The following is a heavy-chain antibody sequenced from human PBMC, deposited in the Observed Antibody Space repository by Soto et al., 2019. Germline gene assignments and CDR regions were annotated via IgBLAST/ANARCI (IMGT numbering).Heavy chain of an antibody. CDR3: ARDLYSSSWYYYYGMDV. V-gene: IGHV1-18*01. CDR1: GYTFTSYG. Sequence: ASVKVSCKASGYTFTSYGISWVRQAPGQGLEWMGWISAYNGNTNYAQKLQGRVTMTTDTSTSTAYMELRSLRSDDTAVYYCARDLYSSSWYYYYGMDVWGQGTTVTAP. CDR2: ISAYNGNT. J-gene: IGHJ6*02. D-gene: IGHD6-13*01.